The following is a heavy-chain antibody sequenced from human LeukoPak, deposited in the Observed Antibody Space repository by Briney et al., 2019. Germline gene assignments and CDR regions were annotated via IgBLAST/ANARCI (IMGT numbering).Heavy chain of an antibody. CDR2: IYYSGST. CDR3: ARRGPGPYYYGSGTPRFDY. V-gene: IGHV4-59*01. J-gene: IGHJ4*02. Sequence: SETLSLTCTVSGGSISSYYWSWIRQPPGKGLEWIGYIYYSGSTNYNPSLKSRVTISVDTSKDQFSLKLSSVTAADTAVYYCARRGPGPYYYGSGTPRFDYWGQGTLVTVSS. D-gene: IGHD3-10*01. CDR1: GGSISSYY.